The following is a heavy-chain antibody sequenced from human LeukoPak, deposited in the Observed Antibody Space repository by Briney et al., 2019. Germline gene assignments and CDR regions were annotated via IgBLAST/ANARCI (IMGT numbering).Heavy chain of an antibody. CDR3: TTWTDLYDY. V-gene: IGHV3-15*01. D-gene: IGHD3/OR15-3a*01. J-gene: IGHJ4*02. Sequence: GGSLRLSCEASGFTFSNAWMSWVRQAPGKGLEWVGRIRSKTDGGTTDYAAPVKGRFIISRDDSRNTHYLQMNSLKTEDTAVYYCTTWTDLYDYWGPGTLVTVSS. CDR1: GFTFSNAW. CDR2: IRSKTDGGTT.